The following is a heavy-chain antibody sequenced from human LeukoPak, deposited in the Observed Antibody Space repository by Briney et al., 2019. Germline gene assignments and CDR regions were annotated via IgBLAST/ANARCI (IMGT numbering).Heavy chain of an antibody. D-gene: IGHD4-17*01. CDR2: ITGSGGTT. CDR3: AKDPSGDYLGAFDF. CDR1: GFAFGNYG. V-gene: IGHV3-23*01. Sequence: GGSLRLTCTGSGFAFGNYGVTWVRQPPGKGLEWVSAITGSGGTTRYTDSVTGRFTISRDNSGNTLFLQMNSLRAEDTAVYYCAKDPSGDYLGAFDFSGPGTLVTVFS. J-gene: IGHJ3*01.